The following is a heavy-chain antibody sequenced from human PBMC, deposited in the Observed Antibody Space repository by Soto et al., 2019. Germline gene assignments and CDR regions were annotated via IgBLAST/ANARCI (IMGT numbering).Heavy chain of an antibody. CDR2: IWYDGSNK. J-gene: IGHJ3*02. CDR3: ARELGRYSTDPWDAFDI. CDR1: GFTFSSYG. V-gene: IGHV3-33*01. Sequence: GGSLRLSCAASGFTFSSYGMHWVRQAPGKGLEWVAVIWYDGSNKYYADSVKGRFTISRDNSKNTMYLQMNSLRAEDTVVYYCARELGRYSTDPWDAFDIWGQGTMVTVSS. D-gene: IGHD6-13*01.